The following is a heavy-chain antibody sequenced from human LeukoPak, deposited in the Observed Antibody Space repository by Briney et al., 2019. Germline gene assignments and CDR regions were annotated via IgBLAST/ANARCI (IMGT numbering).Heavy chain of an antibody. CDR1: GFTFSSYV. J-gene: IGHJ4*02. V-gene: IGHV3-23*01. CDR3: AKLYGGYGNY. D-gene: IGHD5-12*01. Sequence: GGSLRLSCAASGFTFSSYVMSWVRQAPGKGLEWVSTITGSGDGTYYADSVKGRFTISRDNSKNTLGLRMNSLRAEDTAVYYCAKLYGGYGNYWGQGTLVTVSS. CDR2: ITGSGDGT.